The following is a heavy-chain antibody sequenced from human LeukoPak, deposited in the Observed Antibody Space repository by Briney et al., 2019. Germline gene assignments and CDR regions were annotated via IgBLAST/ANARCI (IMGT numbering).Heavy chain of an antibody. V-gene: IGHV4-34*01. J-gene: IGHJ6*03. CDR3: ARRWNYGRNYYIDV. Sequence: SETLSLTCAVYGGSFSNYYWSWIRQPPGKGLEWIGEINDSGRINYNPSLMSRVTASVDTSKNQFSLRLTSVTATDTAVYYCARRWNYGRNYYIDVWGNGATVSVPS. D-gene: IGHD1-7*01. CDR2: INDSGRI. CDR1: GGSFSNYY.